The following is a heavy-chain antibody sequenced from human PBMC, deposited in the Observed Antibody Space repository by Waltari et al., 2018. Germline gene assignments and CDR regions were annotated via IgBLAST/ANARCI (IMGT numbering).Heavy chain of an antibody. V-gene: IGHV1-8*01. CDR1: GDTFPRFE. Sequence: QVQLVQSGAEVRKPGASVKISCEASGDTFPRFEIHWVRQAPGQGREWMGWMNPRCGGTGYAQSVHDRITMSRDTSNNTAYMELSSLRFEDTALYFCARAAGAQALDVWGQGTLVTVSS. CDR3: ARAAGAQALDV. J-gene: IGHJ3*01. D-gene: IGHD3-10*01. CDR2: MNPRCGGT.